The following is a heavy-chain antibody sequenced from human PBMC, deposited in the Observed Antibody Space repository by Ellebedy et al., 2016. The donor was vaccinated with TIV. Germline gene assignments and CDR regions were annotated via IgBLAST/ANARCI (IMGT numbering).Heavy chain of an antibody. CDR1: GASINSY. CDR2: FYYSGKT. CDR3: ARKSLSNWSFDI. J-gene: IGHJ2*01. Sequence: MPGGSLRLSCTVSGASINSYWNWIRQPPGRGLEYIGYFYYSGKTNYSPYLKDRVTISLDTSKRQFSLNLNSVTAADTAVYYCARKSLSNWSFDIWGRGTLVTVSS. V-gene: IGHV4-59*01.